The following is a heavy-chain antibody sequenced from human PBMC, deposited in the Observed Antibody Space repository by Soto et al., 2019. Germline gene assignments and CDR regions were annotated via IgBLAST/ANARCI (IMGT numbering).Heavy chain of an antibody. CDR3: ASIYHTPYYYDSSGYSDY. V-gene: IGHV4-34*01. CDR2: INHSGST. CDR1: GGSFSGYY. J-gene: IGHJ4*02. D-gene: IGHD3-22*01. Sequence: SETLSLTCAVYGGSFSGYYWSWIRQPPGKGLEWIGEINHSGSTNYNPSLKSRVTISVDTSKNQFSLKLSSVTAADTAVYYCASIYHTPYYYDSSGYSDYWVQGTLATVSS.